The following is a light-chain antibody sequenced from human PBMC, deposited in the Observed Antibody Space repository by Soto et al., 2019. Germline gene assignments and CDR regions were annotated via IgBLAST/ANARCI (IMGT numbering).Light chain of an antibody. J-gene: IGLJ2*01. V-gene: IGLV2-14*01. Sequence: QSALTQPASVSGSPGQSITISCTGTSSDVGGYNYVSWYQQHPGKAPKLMIYDVSNRPPGVSNRFSGSKSGNTASLTISGLQADDEADYYCSSYTSSSTVVFGGGTQLTVL. CDR3: SSYTSSSTVV. CDR2: DVS. CDR1: SSDVGGYNY.